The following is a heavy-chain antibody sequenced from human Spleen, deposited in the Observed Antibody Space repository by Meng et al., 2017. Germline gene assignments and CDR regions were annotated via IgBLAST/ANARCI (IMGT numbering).Heavy chain of an antibody. D-gene: IGHD3-22*01. CDR3: ARAPIYDSRGYFDAFDI. CDR2: IYYTGIT. Sequence: SETLSLTCTVSGASMYSSSYYWGWIRQPPGKGLEWIGSIYYTGITNYNPSLKSRVTISVDTSKNQFSLKLISVTAADTAVYYCARAPIYDSRGYFDAFDIWGQGTTVTVSS. J-gene: IGHJ3*02. V-gene: IGHV4-39*07. CDR1: GASMYSSSYY.